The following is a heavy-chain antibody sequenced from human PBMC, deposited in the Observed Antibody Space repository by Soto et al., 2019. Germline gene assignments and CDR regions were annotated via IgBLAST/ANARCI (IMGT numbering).Heavy chain of an antibody. Sequence: GGSLRLSCAASGFSFTDAWMGWVRQAPGRGLEWVGRIKSRAHGGTTDFPAPVNGRFSISRDDSKSILYLQMSSLQTDDTAVYHCTSDNGHMSLPLFSSWGQGTLVTVSS. CDR2: IKSRAHGGTT. CDR1: GFSFTDAW. J-gene: IGHJ5*02. CDR3: TSDNGHMSLPLFSS. D-gene: IGHD2-8*01. V-gene: IGHV3-15*01.